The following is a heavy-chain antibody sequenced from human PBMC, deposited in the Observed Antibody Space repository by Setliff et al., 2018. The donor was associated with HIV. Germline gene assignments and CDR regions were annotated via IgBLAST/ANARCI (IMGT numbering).Heavy chain of an antibody. Sequence: KVSCKASGYTFSTYDISWVRQATGQGLEWMGWMNPNSGNTGYAQKFQGRVTMTRSTSITTAYMEMSSLTSEDTAVYYCARLLKRPNWWFDSWGQGTLVTVSS. CDR1: GYTFSTYD. J-gene: IGHJ5*01. D-gene: IGHD7-27*01. V-gene: IGHV1-8*01. CDR2: MNPNSGNT. CDR3: ARLLKRPNWWFDS.